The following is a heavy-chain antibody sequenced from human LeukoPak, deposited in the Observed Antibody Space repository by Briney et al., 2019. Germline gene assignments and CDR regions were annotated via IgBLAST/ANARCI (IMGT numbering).Heavy chain of an antibody. CDR2: ISSSGSTI. CDR1: GFTFSSYE. J-gene: IGHJ4*02. CDR3: AKTDSSGYILDY. Sequence: PGGSLRLSCAASGFTFSSYEMNWVRQAPGKGLEWVSYISSSGSTIYYADSVKGRFTISRDNAKNSLYLQMNSLRAEDTAVYYCAKTDSSGYILDYWGQGTLVTVSS. D-gene: IGHD3-22*01. V-gene: IGHV3-48*03.